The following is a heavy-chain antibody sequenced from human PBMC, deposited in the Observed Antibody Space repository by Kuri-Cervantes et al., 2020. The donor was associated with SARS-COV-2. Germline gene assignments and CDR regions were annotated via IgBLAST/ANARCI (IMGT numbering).Heavy chain of an antibody. Sequence: GESLKISCAASGFTFDDYGMSWVRQAPGKGLEWVSAISGSGGSTYYADSAKGRFTIPRDNSKNTLYLQMSSLRAEDTAVYYCAKVINSGSWFDPWGQGTLVTVSS. CDR3: AKVINSGSWFDP. J-gene: IGHJ5*02. V-gene: IGHV3-23*01. CDR2: ISGSGGST. CDR1: GFTFDDYG. D-gene: IGHD6-19*01.